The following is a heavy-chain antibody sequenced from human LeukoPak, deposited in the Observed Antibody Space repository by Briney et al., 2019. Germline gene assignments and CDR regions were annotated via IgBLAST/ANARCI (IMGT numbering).Heavy chain of an antibody. Sequence: SETLSLTCAVSDDSFSSHYWTWIRQPPGKGLDWIGYISYIGSANYNPSLKSRVTISIDTSKNQFSLKLSSVTAADTAVYYCARDLVTVTKGFDIWGQGTMVSVSS. J-gene: IGHJ3*02. CDR1: DDSFSSHY. CDR3: ARDLVTVTKGFDI. V-gene: IGHV4-59*11. CDR2: ISYIGSA. D-gene: IGHD4-17*01.